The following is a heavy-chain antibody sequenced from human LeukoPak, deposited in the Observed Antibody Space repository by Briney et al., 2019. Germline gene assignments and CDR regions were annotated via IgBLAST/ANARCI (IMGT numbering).Heavy chain of an antibody. D-gene: IGHD2-2*01. CDR1: GGSVRGYY. CDR2: INHSGST. J-gene: IGHJ4*02. V-gene: IGHV4-34*01. CDR3: ARVPAEFGYDY. Sequence: SETLSLTCGVYGGSVRGYYWSWIRKPPGKGLEWIGEINHSGSTNYNPSLKSRVTISVDTSKNQFSLKLSSVTAADTAVYYCARVPAEFGYDYWGQGTLVTVSS.